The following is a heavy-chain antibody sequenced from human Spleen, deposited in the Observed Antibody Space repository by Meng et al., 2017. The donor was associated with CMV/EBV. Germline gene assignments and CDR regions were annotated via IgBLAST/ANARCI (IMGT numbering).Heavy chain of an antibody. Sequence: GGSLRLSCAASGFTFNTYSMNWVRQAPGKGLEWVSSISSSSSYIYYADSVKGRFTISRDNAKNLLYLQMNRLRAEDTAVYYCARDLRSLTSKAVGFDPWGQGTLVTVSS. CDR2: ISSSSSYI. V-gene: IGHV3-21*01. D-gene: IGHD6-19*01. CDR1: GFTFNTYS. J-gene: IGHJ5*02. CDR3: ARDLRSLTSKAVGFDP.